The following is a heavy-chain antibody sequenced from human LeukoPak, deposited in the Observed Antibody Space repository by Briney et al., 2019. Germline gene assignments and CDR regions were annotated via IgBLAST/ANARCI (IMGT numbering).Heavy chain of an antibody. CDR2: IYYSGST. CDR1: GGSISSYY. D-gene: IGHD5-18*01. J-gene: IGHJ4*02. CDR3: ARTYSYGPFDY. V-gene: IGHV4-59*08. Sequence: PSETLSPTCTVSGGSISSYYWSWIRQPPGKGLEWIGYIYYSGSTNYNPSLKSRVTISVDTSKNQFSLKLSSVTAADTAVYYCARTYSYGPFDYWDQRTLVTVSS.